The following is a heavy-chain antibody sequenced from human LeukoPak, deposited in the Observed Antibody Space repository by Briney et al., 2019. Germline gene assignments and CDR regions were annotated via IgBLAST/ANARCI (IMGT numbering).Heavy chain of an antibody. J-gene: IGHJ3*02. V-gene: IGHV4-61*02. Sequence: SETLSLTCTVSGGSISSGSYYWSWIRQPAGKGLEWIGRIYTSGSTNYNPSLKSRVTISVDTSKNQFSLKLSSVTAADTAVYYCARVVVVPAAKMHAFDIWGQGTMVTVSS. CDR2: IYTSGST. D-gene: IGHD2-2*01. CDR3: ARVVVVPAAKMHAFDI. CDR1: GGSISSGSYY.